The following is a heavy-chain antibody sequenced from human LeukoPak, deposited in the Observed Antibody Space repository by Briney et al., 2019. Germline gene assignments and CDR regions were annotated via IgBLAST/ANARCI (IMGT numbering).Heavy chain of an antibody. Sequence: GGSLRLSCAASGFTFSNHYMDWVRQAPGKGLEGFGRIRNKANSYATEYAASVKGRFTISRDDSKNSLYLQMNSLKTEDTAVYYCTRVVVTAIPSKYIDYWGQGTLVTVSS. V-gene: IGHV3-72*01. J-gene: IGHJ4*02. CDR1: GFTFSNHY. CDR3: TRVVVTAIPSKYIDY. D-gene: IGHD2-21*02. CDR2: IRNKANSYAT.